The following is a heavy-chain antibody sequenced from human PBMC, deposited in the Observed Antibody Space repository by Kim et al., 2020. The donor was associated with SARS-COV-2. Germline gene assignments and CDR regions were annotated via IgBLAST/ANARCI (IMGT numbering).Heavy chain of an antibody. V-gene: IGHV5-51*01. CDR2: IYPGDSDT. Sequence: GESLKISCKGSGYSFTSYWIGWVRQMPGKGLEWMGIIYPGDSDTRYSPSFQGQVTISADKSISTAYLQWSSLKASDTAMYYCATMGYCSSTSCFPYYYYGMDVWGQGTTVTVSS. D-gene: IGHD2-2*01. CDR1: GYSFTSYW. J-gene: IGHJ6*02. CDR3: ATMGYCSSTSCFPYYYYGMDV.